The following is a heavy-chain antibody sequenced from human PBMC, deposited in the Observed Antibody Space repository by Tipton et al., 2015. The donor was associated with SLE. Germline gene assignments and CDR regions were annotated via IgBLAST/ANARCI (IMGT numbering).Heavy chain of an antibody. Sequence: TLSLTCTVSVASVSSDGYYWTWIRQPAGRGLEWLGRIKSGGDTRYNPSLGSRLTMSLDTSKNRFSMRLTSVTAADTALYYCARVQRLPRSFDLWGRGTLVTVSS. D-gene: IGHD1-1*01. CDR3: ARVQRLPRSFDL. CDR1: VASVSSDGYY. V-gene: IGHV4-61*02. J-gene: IGHJ2*01. CDR2: IKSGGDT.